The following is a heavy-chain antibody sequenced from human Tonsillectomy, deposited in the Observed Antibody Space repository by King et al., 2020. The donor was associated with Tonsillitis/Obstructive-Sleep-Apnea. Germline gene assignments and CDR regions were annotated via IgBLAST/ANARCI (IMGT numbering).Heavy chain of an antibody. CDR1: GFTFSSYD. Sequence: VQLVESGGGLIQPGGSLRLSCAASGFTFSSYDMHWVRQATGKGLEWVSAICTAGDTYYPGSGKGRFTIFRENAKNALYPQMNSLRAGDTAVYYCARGGPHFDSTTYYYYYMDVWGKGTTVTVSS. CDR2: ICTAGDT. D-gene: IGHD3-9*01. V-gene: IGHV3-13*04. J-gene: IGHJ6*03. CDR3: ARGGPHFDSTTYYYYYMDV.